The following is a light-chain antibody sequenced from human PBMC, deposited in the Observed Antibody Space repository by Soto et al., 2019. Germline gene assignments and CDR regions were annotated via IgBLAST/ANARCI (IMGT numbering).Light chain of an antibody. CDR1: QSLLHSNGRNY. J-gene: IGKJ1*01. V-gene: IGKV2-28*01. CDR3: MQALQTPRT. CDR2: LGS. Sequence: DIVMSQSPLSLPVTPGEPASISCRSSQSLLHSNGRNYLDWYLQKPGHSPQLLICLGSNRASGVPDRFSGSGSGTDFTLKISRVEAEDVGVYYCMQALQTPRTFGRGTKVDIK.